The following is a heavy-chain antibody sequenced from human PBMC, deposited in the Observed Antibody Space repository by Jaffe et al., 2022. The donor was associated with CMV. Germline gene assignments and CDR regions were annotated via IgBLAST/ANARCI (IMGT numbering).Heavy chain of an antibody. CDR2: VYLGDSRT. Sequence: EVQLLQSGAEIKKPGESLKISCEGSGYNFENYWIAWVRQMPGRGLEWMAMVYLGDSRTEYSPSFQGQVTVSADKSIRTAYLQWHSLKASDTAIYYCARPRYSTSWYPFDRWGQGTLVTVSS. CDR3: ARPRYSTSWYPFDR. J-gene: IGHJ4*02. CDR1: GYNFENYW. D-gene: IGHD2-2*01. V-gene: IGHV5-51*01.